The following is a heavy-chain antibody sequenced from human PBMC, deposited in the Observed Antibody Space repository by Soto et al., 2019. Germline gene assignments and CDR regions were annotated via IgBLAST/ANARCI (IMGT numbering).Heavy chain of an antibody. V-gene: IGHV4-39*01. D-gene: IGHD3-22*01. Sequence: SDTLSLTCSVSGVPIGSTNHYWGWIRQPPGKGFEWIGIVHYTGQTYYNPSLKSRVTVSVDTSQNQFSLRLTSVTAADTSVYYCARHSYYCDCTSGCWLDPWGQGTLVTVSS. CDR2: VHYTGQT. J-gene: IGHJ5*02. CDR1: GVPIGSTNHY. CDR3: ARHSYYCDCTSGCWLDP.